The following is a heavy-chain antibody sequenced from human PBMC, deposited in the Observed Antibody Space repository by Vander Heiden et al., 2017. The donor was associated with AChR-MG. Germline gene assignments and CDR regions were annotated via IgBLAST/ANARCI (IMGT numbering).Heavy chain of an antibody. J-gene: IGHJ4*02. CDR3: ARERYFDWSRGHYFDY. D-gene: IGHD3-9*01. CDR1: GFTFRSYW. Sequence: EVQLVESGGGLVQPGGSVRPACAASGFTFRSYWMSWVRQAPGKGLEWVANIKQDGSGKYYVASVKGRFTIARDNAKNSLYLQMNSLRAEDTAVYYCARERYFDWSRGHYFDYWGQGTLVTVAS. V-gene: IGHV3-7*01. CDR2: IKQDGSGK.